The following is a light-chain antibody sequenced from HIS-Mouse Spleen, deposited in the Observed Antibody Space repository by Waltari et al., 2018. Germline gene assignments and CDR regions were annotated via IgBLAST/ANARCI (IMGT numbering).Light chain of an antibody. CDR1: SSDVVSYNL. CDR3: SSYTSSSTV. CDR2: EVR. V-gene: IGLV2-18*02. Sequence: QSALTQPPSVSGSPGQSVTISCTGTSSDVVSYNLVSWYQQPPGTAPQLMIYEVRNRPSGVPDRFSGSRSSHTASLTVSGLQAEDEADYYCSSYTSSSTVFGTGTKVTVL. J-gene: IGLJ1*01.